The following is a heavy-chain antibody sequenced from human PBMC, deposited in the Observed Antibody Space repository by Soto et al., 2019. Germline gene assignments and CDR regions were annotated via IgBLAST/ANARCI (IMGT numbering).Heavy chain of an antibody. CDR3: ARRRDCGGECYWDTDFDY. Sequence: SETLSVTCTVSGGSISSSGYYWGWIRQPPGKGLEWIGSIYYSGSTYYNPSLKSRVTISVDTSKNQFSLKLTSVTAADTAVYYCARRRDCGGECYWDTDFDYWGQGTLVTVS. CDR1: GGSISSSGYY. D-gene: IGHD2-21*01. V-gene: IGHV4-39*01. CDR2: IYYSGST. J-gene: IGHJ4*02.